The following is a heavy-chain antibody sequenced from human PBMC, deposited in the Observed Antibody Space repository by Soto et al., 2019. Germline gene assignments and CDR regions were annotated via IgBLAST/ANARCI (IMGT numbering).Heavy chain of an antibody. CDR2: IIPILNRA. D-gene: IGHD5-12*01. V-gene: IGHV1-69*08. CDR3: ARDGYSRHDYGA. Sequence: QVQLVQSGAEVKKPGSSVRVSCKASGGTFTNYTIGWVRQAPGQGLEWMGRIIPILNRAQYAQKFQGRVTITVDKSTSTAYMDLNSLRSEDTAIYFCARDGYSRHDYGAWGQGTLVTVSS. J-gene: IGHJ5*02. CDR1: GGTFTNYT.